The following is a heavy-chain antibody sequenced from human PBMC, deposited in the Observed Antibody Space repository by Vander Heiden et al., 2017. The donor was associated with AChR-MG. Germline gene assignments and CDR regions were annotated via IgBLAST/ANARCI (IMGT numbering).Heavy chain of an antibody. CDR1: GLTVGSKH. CDR2: VYIGGDT. CDR3: ARDRLNRAFDI. Sequence: EVQLVESGGGLIQPGVSLRPPCAASGLTVGSKHMGWVRQAPGKGVGRVSVVYIGGDTHYADSVKGRFTISRDNSKNTLYLQMNNLRADDTAVYYCARDRLNRAFDIWGQGTMVIVPS. J-gene: IGHJ3*02. V-gene: IGHV3-53*01. D-gene: IGHD3-16*01.